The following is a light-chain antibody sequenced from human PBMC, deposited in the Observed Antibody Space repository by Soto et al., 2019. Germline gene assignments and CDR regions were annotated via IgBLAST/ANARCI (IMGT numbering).Light chain of an antibody. J-gene: IGKJ1*01. Sequence: AIRMTQSPSSFSASTGDRVTITCRASQGISSYLAWYQQNPVKAPKLLIYAASTLQSGVPSRFSGSGSGTDFTLTISCLQSEDFATYYCQQYYSYPHTFGQGTKVEIK. CDR1: QGISSY. V-gene: IGKV1-8*01. CDR2: AAS. CDR3: QQYYSYPHT.